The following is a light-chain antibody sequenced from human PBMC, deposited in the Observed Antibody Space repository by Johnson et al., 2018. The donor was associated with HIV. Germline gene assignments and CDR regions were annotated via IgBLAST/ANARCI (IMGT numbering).Light chain of an antibody. Sequence: QSVLTQPPSVSAAPGQKVTISCSGSSSNIGNDCVSWYQQLPGTAPKLLIYDNNKRPSGIPDRFSGSKSGTSATLGITGLQTGDEADYYCGTWDSRLSSYVFGTGTKVTVL. V-gene: IGLV1-51*01. J-gene: IGLJ1*01. CDR1: SSNIGNDC. CDR3: GTWDSRLSSYV. CDR2: DNN.